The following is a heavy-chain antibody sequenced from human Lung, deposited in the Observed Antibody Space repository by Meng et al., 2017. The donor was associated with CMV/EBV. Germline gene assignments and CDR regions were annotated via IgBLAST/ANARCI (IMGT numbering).Heavy chain of an antibody. J-gene: IGHJ6*02. CDR3: ARARFDGGMDV. CDR1: GFTFSSFA. CDR2: VSYDGTKT. D-gene: IGHD5-24*01. V-gene: IGHV3-30*04. Sequence: GGSLRLXCAASGFTFSSFAIHWVRQAPGKGLDWVAVVSYDGTKTYYSDSVKGRFTLSRDNSKNTMYMEMSSLGYEDTAMYYCARARFDGGMDVWGQGNTVNGSS.